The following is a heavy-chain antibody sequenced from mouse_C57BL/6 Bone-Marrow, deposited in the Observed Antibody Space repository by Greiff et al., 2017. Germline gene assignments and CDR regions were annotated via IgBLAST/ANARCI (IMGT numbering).Heavy chain of an antibody. V-gene: IGHV5-2*01. J-gene: IGHJ1*03. CDR3: ARHGHYYGSSPHWYFDV. D-gene: IGHD1-1*01. CDR1: EYEFPSHD. Sequence: EVQRVESGGGLVQPGESLKLSCESNEYEFPSHDMSWVRKTPEKRLELVAAINSDGGSTYYPDTMERRFIISRDNTKKTLYLQMSSLRSEDTALYYCARHGHYYGSSPHWYFDVWGTGTTVTVSS. CDR2: INSDGGST.